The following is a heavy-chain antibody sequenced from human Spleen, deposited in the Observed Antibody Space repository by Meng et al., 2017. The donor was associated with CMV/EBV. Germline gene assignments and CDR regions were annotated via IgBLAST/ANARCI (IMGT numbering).Heavy chain of an antibody. CDR1: GRSFSGYY. J-gene: IGHJ5*02. CDR2: INHSGNT. D-gene: IGHD5-18*01. V-gene: IGHV4-34*01. Sequence: SETLSLTCAVFGRSFSGYYWTWIRQPPGKGLEWIGEINHSGNTNYNPSLKSRVTISVDTSKTQFSLKLRSVTAADTAVYYCVRGRMVYSYGTPLRQFDPWGQGTLVTVSS. CDR3: VRGRMVYSYGTPLRQFDP.